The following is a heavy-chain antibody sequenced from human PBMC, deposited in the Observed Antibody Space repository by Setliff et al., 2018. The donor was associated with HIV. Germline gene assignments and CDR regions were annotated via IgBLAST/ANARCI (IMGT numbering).Heavy chain of an antibody. V-gene: IGHV4-39*01. CDR2: IYYSGST. J-gene: IGHJ5*02. D-gene: IGHD1-26*01. CDR3: VALSVVQTQAMELAWFEP. CDR1: GGSISNSRYY. Sequence: ETLSLTCTVSGGSISNSRYYWSWIRQPPGKGLEWIGSIYYSGSTYYNPSLKSRVTISVDTSKNQFSLRLSSVTAADTAVYFCVALSVVQTQAMELAWFEPWGQGTPVTVSS.